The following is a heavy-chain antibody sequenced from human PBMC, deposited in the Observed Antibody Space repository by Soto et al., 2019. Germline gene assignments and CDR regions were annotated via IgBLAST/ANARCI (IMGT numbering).Heavy chain of an antibody. Sequence: QVQLVQSGAEVKKPGSSVKVSCKASGGTFSSYAISWVRQAPGQGLEWMGGIIPIFGTANYAQKFQGRVTITADESTSTAYMALSSLRSEDTAVYYCVCSGGSCYASNWFDPWGQGTLVTVSS. J-gene: IGHJ5*02. CDR1: GGTFSSYA. CDR2: IIPIFGTA. CDR3: VCSGGSCYASNWFDP. V-gene: IGHV1-69*12. D-gene: IGHD2-15*01.